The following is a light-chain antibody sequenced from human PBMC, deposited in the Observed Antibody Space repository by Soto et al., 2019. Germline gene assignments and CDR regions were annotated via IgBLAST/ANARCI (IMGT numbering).Light chain of an antibody. CDR2: AAS. J-gene: IGKJ2*01. V-gene: IGKV3-20*01. Sequence: EIVLTQSPGTLSLSPGERATLSCRASRSFASSYLGWYQQKPGQAPRLLIYAASSRATGIPGRFSGSGSGTDFTLTISRLEPEDSAVYYCQQYGSSPPYTFGQGTKLEI. CDR1: RSFASSY. CDR3: QQYGSSPPYT.